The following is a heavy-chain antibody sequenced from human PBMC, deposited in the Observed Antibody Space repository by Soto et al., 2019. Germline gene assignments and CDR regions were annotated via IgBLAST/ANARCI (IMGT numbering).Heavy chain of an antibody. CDR1: GFTFSSYG. J-gene: IGHJ6*02. V-gene: IGHV3-30*18. CDR3: AKDGSSLYYYGMDV. D-gene: IGHD6-13*01. Sequence: QVQLVESGGGVVQPGRSLRLSCAASGFTFSSYGMHWVRQAPGKGLEWVAVISNDGNNKYHADSVKGRFTVSRDNSKNTLYLQMNSLRIEDTAVYYCAKDGSSLYYYGMDVWGQGTTVTGSS. CDR2: ISNDGNNK.